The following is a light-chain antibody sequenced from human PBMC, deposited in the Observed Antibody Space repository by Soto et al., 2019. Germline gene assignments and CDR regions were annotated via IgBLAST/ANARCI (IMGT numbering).Light chain of an antibody. V-gene: IGLV1-47*01. Sequence: QSVLTQPPSASGAPGQRVTISCSGSSSHIGSSYVYWYQQLPGTAPKLLVFRDNQRASGVPDRISGSKSGTSASLAISGLRSEDEADYYCAAWDDSLGGPWVFGGGTKLTVL. CDR1: SSHIGSSY. CDR2: RDN. J-gene: IGLJ3*02. CDR3: AAWDDSLGGPWV.